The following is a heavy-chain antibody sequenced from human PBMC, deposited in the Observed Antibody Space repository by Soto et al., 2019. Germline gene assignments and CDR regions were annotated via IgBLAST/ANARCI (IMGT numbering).Heavy chain of an antibody. CDR2: IWYDGSNK. J-gene: IGHJ6*02. Sequence: GGSLRLSCAASGFTFSSYGMHWVRQAPGKGLEWVAVIWYDGSNKYYADSVKGRFTISRDNSKNTLYLQMNSLRAEDTAVYYCARWGIQLWLTDPYYYYGMDVWGQGTTVTVSS. CDR1: GFTFSSYG. CDR3: ARWGIQLWLTDPYYYYGMDV. D-gene: IGHD5-18*01. V-gene: IGHV3-33*01.